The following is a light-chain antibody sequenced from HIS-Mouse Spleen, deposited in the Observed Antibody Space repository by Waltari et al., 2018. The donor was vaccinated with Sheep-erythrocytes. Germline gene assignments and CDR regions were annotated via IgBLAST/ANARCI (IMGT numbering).Light chain of an antibody. V-gene: IGLV2-11*01. Sequence: QSALPQPRSVSGSPGQSVTISCTGTSSDVGGDNYVYWYQQHPGKAPKLMIYDVSKRPSGVPDRFSGSKSGNTASLTISGLQAEDEADYYCCSYAGSYNHVFATGTKVTVL. CDR2: DVS. J-gene: IGLJ1*01. CDR1: SSDVGGDNY. CDR3: CSYAGSYNHV.